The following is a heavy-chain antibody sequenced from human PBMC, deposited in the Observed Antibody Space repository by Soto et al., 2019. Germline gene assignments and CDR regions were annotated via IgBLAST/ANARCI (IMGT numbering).Heavy chain of an antibody. Sequence: QVQVVESGGGVVQPGRSLRLSCAASGFTFSSYGMHWVRQAPGKGLEWVAVIWFDGSNKKYVDSVKGRFTISRDNSNKTLYLQMNSVRGEDTDVYYRAIDSYGVRDAMDVWGQGPTFTVSS. V-gene: IGHV3-33*01. D-gene: IGHD5-18*01. J-gene: IGHJ6*02. CDR2: IWFDGSNK. CDR1: GFTFSSYG. CDR3: AIDSYGVRDAMDV.